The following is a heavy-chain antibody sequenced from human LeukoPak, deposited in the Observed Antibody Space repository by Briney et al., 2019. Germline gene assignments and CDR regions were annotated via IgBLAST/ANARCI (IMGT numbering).Heavy chain of an antibody. CDR3: ARGSSMVITTLSDY. CDR1: GFTFSSYW. Sequence: GGSLRLSCAASGFTFSSYWMSWVRQAPGKGLEWVANIKQDGSEKYYVDSVKGRFTISRDNAKNSLYPQMNSLRAEDTAVYYCARGSSMVITTLSDYWGQGTLVTVSS. CDR2: IKQDGSEK. J-gene: IGHJ4*02. V-gene: IGHV3-7*01. D-gene: IGHD3-22*01.